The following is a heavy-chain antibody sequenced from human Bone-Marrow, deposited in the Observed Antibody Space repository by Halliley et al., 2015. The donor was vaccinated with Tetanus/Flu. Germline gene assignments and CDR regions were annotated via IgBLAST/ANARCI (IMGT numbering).Heavy chain of an antibody. Sequence: SLRLSCATSGFTFSAHWMNWVRQAPGKGPEWVAIIKGDGSEKHYVDSVKGRFTISRDNAKSSLYLEMNSLRADDTAVYYCAKDRRSQGVYYYGLDVWGQGTTVTVSS. V-gene: IGHV3-7*03. CDR3: AKDRRSQGVYYYGLDV. J-gene: IGHJ6*02. D-gene: IGHD2-15*01. CDR2: IKGDGSEK. CDR1: GFTFSAHW.